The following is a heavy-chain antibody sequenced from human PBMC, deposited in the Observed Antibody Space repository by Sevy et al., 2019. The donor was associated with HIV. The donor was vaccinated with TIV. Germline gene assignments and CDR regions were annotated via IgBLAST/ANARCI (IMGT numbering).Heavy chain of an antibody. Sequence: GSLRLSCAVSGFTFRSYAMSWVRQAPGKGLEWVSSISGPGALTYYAESVKGRFTISRDNSKNRLFLQMNSLRAEDTALYYCAKGDEPAADYADYVPNAFDIWGQGTMVTVSS. CDR3: AKGDEPAADYADYVPNAFDI. V-gene: IGHV3-23*01. CDR2: ISGPGALT. CDR1: GFTFRSYA. J-gene: IGHJ3*02. D-gene: IGHD4-17*01.